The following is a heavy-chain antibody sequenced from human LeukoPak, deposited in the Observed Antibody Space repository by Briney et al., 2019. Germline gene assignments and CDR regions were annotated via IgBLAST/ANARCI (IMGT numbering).Heavy chain of an antibody. CDR1: GFTFSSYD. Sequence: GGSLRLSCAASGFTFSSYDMHWVRQATGKGLEWVSAIGTAGDTYYPGSVKGRFTISRENAKNSLYLQMNSLRAEDTAVYYCAKDRCSNGIGCYYYYMDVWGTGTTVTISS. V-gene: IGHV3-13*01. J-gene: IGHJ6*03. CDR3: AKDRCSNGIGCYYYYMDV. CDR2: IGTAGDT. D-gene: IGHD2-8*01.